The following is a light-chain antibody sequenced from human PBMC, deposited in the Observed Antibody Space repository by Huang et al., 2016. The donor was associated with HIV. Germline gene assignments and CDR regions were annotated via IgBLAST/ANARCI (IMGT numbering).Light chain of an antibody. CDR1: QSVSSSY. V-gene: IGKV3-20*01. CDR3: QYYGSSLWT. Sequence: EIVLTQSPGTLSLSPGERATLSCRASQSVSSSYVAWYQQKPGQAPRLLIYGASSRATGNPDRFSSSGSGTDFTLTISRRGPEDFAVYYCQYYGSSLWTFGQGTMVEIK. J-gene: IGKJ1*01. CDR2: GAS.